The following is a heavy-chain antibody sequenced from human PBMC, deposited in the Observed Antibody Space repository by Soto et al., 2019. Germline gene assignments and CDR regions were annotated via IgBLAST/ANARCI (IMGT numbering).Heavy chain of an antibody. D-gene: IGHD3-10*01. Sequence: DVQLVQSGAEVKKPGESLKISCKGSGYSFANYWIGWVRQMPGKGLEWMGIIWPGDSDTIYSPSLQGQVTISVDKSISTAYLQWSSLKASDTAMYYCARHAPPYGSGSKTFDYWGQGTLVTVSS. CDR1: GYSFANYW. CDR2: IWPGDSDT. V-gene: IGHV5-51*01. J-gene: IGHJ4*02. CDR3: ARHAPPYGSGSKTFDY.